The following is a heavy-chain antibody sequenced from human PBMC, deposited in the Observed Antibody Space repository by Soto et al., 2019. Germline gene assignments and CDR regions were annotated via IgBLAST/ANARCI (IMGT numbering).Heavy chain of an antibody. Sequence: GGSLRLSCAASGFTFSSYAMSWVRQAPGKVLEWVSAISGSGGSTYYADSVKGRFTISRDNSKNTLYLQMNSLRAEDTAVYYCAKDRAIFGVVPYDYWGQGTLVTVSS. J-gene: IGHJ4*02. D-gene: IGHD3-3*01. CDR3: AKDRAIFGVVPYDY. CDR2: ISGSGGST. V-gene: IGHV3-23*01. CDR1: GFTFSSYA.